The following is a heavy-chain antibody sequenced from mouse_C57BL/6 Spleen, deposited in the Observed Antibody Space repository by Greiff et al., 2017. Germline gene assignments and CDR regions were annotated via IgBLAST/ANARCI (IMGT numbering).Heavy chain of an antibody. J-gene: IGHJ4*01. D-gene: IGHD2-3*01. V-gene: IGHV1-52*01. CDR2: IDPSDSDT. Sequence: QVQLQQPGAELVRPGSSVKLSCKASGYTFTSYWMHWVKQRPIQGLEWIGNIDPSDSDTHYNQKFKDKATLTVDKSSSTAFMQLSSLTSEDSAVYDYARGDGYYRYAMDYWGQGTSVTVSS. CDR3: ARGDGYYRYAMDY. CDR1: GYTFTSYW.